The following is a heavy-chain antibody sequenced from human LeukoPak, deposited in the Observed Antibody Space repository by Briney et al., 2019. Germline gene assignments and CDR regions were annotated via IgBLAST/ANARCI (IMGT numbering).Heavy chain of an antibody. V-gene: IGHV4-61*02. J-gene: IGHJ4*02. CDR2: IYTSGST. CDR1: GGSISSGSYY. CDR3: ARDHVGRDGYNPPHY. Sequence: SETLSLTCTVSGGSISSGSYYWSWIRQPAGKGLEWIGRIYTSGSTNYNPSLKSRVTISVDTSKNQFSLKLSSVTAADTAVYYCARDHVGRDGYNPPHYWGQGTLVTDSS. D-gene: IGHD5-24*01.